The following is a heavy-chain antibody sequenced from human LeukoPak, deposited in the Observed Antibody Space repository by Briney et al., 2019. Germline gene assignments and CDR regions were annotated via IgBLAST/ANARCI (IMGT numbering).Heavy chain of an antibody. CDR3: ARDLMDYYGSGSFPTYYFDY. Sequence: ASVKVSCKASGYTFTGYYMHWVRQAPGQGLEWMGWINPNSGGTNYAQKFQGRVTMTRDTSISTAYMELNRLRSDDTAVYYCARDLMDYYGSGSFPTYYFDYWGQGTLVTVSS. CDR1: GYTFTGYY. J-gene: IGHJ4*02. CDR2: INPNSGGT. D-gene: IGHD3-10*01. V-gene: IGHV1-2*02.